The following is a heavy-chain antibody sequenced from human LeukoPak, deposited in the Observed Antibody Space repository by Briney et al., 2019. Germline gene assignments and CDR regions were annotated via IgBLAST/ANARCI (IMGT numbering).Heavy chain of an antibody. D-gene: IGHD1-26*01. CDR3: ARHVGITSASDY. Sequence: GESLKISCQVSGYTFTSHWISWLRQMPGKGLEWMGKIDPSDSYTKYSPSFQGHVTISTDKSITTAYLQWSSLKASDTAIYYCARHVGITSASDYWGQGTLVTVSS. V-gene: IGHV5-10-1*01. CDR1: GYTFTSHW. CDR2: IDPSDSYT. J-gene: IGHJ4*02.